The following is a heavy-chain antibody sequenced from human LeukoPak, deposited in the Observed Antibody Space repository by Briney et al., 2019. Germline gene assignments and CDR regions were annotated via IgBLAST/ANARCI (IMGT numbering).Heavy chain of an antibody. V-gene: IGHV3-7*01. D-gene: IGHD2-2*01. CDR2: IKQDGSEK. CDR1: GFTFSSYW. J-gene: IGHJ3*02. CDR3: ARDSASCRGCAFDI. Sequence: GGSLRLSCAASGFTFSSYWMSWVRQAPGKGLEWVANIKQDGSEKYYVDPVKGRFTISRDNAMNFLYLQLNSLRVDDTAVYYCARDSASCRGCAFDIWGQGTVVTVSS.